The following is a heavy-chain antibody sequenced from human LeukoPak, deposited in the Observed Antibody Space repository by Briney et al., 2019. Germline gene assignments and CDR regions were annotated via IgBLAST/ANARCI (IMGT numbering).Heavy chain of an antibody. CDR3: ARIYDSSGYLAFDI. Sequence: SDTVSLMRTVSCASISRFYWGWIRHPPGKGLGWLGYIFYSGSNNYNPSRKGRVTISVDTSKNQSSLKLSSVTAADTAVYYCARIYDSSGYLAFDIWGQGTMVTVSS. J-gene: IGHJ3*02. CDR2: IFYSGSN. V-gene: IGHV4-59*07. D-gene: IGHD3-22*01. CDR1: CASISRFY.